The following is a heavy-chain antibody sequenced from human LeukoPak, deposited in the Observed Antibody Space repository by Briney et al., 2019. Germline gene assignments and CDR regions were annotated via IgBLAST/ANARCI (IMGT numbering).Heavy chain of an antibody. CDR1: GCSITSSGYY. Sequence: SETLSLTCTVSGCSITSSGYYWVWIRQPPGKGLEWIASIHYSGITYYNPSLKSRVTISVDTSKNQFSLKLSSVTAADTAVYYCARYGGQSEFDYWGQGTLVTVSS. V-gene: IGHV4-39*01. J-gene: IGHJ4*02. D-gene: IGHD4-23*01. CDR3: ARYGGQSEFDY. CDR2: IHYSGIT.